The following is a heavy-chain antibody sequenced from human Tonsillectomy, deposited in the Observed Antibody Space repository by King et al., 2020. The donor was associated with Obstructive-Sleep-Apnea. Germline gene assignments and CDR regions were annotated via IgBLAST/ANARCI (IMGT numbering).Heavy chain of an antibody. CDR1: GVSISSGGYY. Sequence: QLQESGPGLVKPSQTLSLTCSVSGVSISSGGYYWSWIRQHPGKGLEWIGYIYYSGTTYYNPSLKSRVTISIDTSKNQFSLKLISVTAADTAVYYCARDPANDYGFDYWGQGTLVTVSS. CDR2: IYYSGTT. V-gene: IGHV4-31*03. J-gene: IGHJ4*02. CDR3: ARDPANDYGFDY. D-gene: IGHD4-17*01.